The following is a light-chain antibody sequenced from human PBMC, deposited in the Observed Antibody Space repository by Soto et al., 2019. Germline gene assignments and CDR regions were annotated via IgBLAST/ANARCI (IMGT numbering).Light chain of an antibody. Sequence: QSVLTQPPSVSAAPGQKVTISCSGFSSNIGNNYVSWYQQVPGTDPKLLIYENNKRPSGIPDRFSGSKSGTSATLDITGLQTGDEADYYCGTWDSSLSAGVFGGGTQLTVL. J-gene: IGLJ2*01. CDR1: SSNIGNNY. CDR3: GTWDSSLSAGV. CDR2: ENN. V-gene: IGLV1-51*01.